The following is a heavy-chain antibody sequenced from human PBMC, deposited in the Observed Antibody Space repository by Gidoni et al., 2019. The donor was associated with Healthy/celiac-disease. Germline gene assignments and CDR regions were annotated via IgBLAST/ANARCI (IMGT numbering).Heavy chain of an antibody. Sequence: QVQLVQSGAEVKKPGASVKVSCKAAGYTFTSYYLNWVRQAPGQGLEWMGIINPSGGSTSYAQQFQGRVTMTRDTSTSTVYMELSSLRSADTAVYYCARVDTMEGASFDPWGQGTLVTVSS. CDR1: GYTFTSYY. V-gene: IGHV1-46*01. J-gene: IGHJ5*02. CDR3: ARVDTMEGASFDP. CDR2: INPSGGST. D-gene: IGHD3-10*01.